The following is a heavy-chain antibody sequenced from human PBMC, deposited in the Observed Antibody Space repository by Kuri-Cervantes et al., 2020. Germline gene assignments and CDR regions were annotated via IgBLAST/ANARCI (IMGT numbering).Heavy chain of an antibody. CDR3: ARAGVPERCIVEPSGS. J-gene: IGHJ5*02. D-gene: IGHD2-15*01. V-gene: IGHV3-11*01. CDR1: EFTFSDYY. Sequence: GEALKISCAASEFTFSDYYMSWIRQAPGKGLEWVSYISSSGSTIYYADSVKGRFTITRDNSQNTLYLQMNSLRAEDTAVYYCARAGVPERCIVEPSGSWGQGTLVTVSS. CDR2: ISSSGSTI.